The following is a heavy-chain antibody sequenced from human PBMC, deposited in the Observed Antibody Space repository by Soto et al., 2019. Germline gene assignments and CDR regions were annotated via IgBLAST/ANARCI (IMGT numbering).Heavy chain of an antibody. CDR2: IIPIFGTA. D-gene: IGHD3-22*01. J-gene: IGHJ6*02. Sequence: ASVKVSCKASGGTFSSYAISWVRQAPGQGLEWMGGIIPIFGTANYAQKFQGRVTITADKSTSTAYMELSSLRSEDTAVYYCAREGHDSSGYYPLGGMDVWGQGTTVTVSS. CDR3: AREGHDSSGYYPLGGMDV. CDR1: GGTFSSYA. V-gene: IGHV1-69*06.